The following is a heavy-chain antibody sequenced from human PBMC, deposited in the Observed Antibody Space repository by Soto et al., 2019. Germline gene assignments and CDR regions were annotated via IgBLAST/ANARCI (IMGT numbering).Heavy chain of an antibody. CDR2: IYPGDSDT. V-gene: IGHV5-51*01. D-gene: IGHD4-4*01. J-gene: IGHJ4*02. CDR1: GYSFTSYW. CDR3: ARRGYSNHFDY. Sequence: GESLKISCKGSGYSFTSYWVGWVRQMPGKGLGWMGIIYPGDSDTRYSPSFQSQVTISADKSISTAYLQWSSLKASDTAMYYCARRGYSNHFDYWGQGTLVTVYS.